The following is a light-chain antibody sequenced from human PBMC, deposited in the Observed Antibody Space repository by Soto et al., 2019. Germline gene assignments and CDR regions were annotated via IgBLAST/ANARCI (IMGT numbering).Light chain of an antibody. V-gene: IGLV2-11*01. CDR1: KNDIGVYDF. CDR3: CSYAGSYTYV. J-gene: IGLJ1*01. Sequence: QSALTQPPSASGSPGQSVTISCTGTKNDIGVYDFVSWYQHHPGKAPKLMIYDVSKRPSGVPDRFSGSKSGNTASLTISGLQAEDEADYYCCSYAGSYTYVFGTGTKVTVL. CDR2: DVS.